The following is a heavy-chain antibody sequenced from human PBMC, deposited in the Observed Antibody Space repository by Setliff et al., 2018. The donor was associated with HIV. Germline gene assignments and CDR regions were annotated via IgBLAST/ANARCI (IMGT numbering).Heavy chain of an antibody. V-gene: IGHV1-69*10. D-gene: IGHD5-12*01. J-gene: IGHJ4*02. CDR3: ASKMATPFDY. CDR1: GGTFSSYA. CDR2: IIPILGIA. Sequence: ASVKVSCKASGGTFSSYAISWVRQAPGQGLEWMGGIIPILGIANYAQKFQGRVTITTDESTSTAYMELSSLRSEDTAVYYCASKMATPFDYWGQGTLVTVPQ.